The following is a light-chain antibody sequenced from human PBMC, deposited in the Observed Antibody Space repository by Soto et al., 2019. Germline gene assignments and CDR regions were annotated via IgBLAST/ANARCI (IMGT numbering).Light chain of an antibody. J-gene: IGKJ5*01. CDR1: ESVRGNH. Sequence: EIVLTQSPGTLSLSPGERATLSCRASESVRGNHLAWYQQKPGQAPRLLIYGASIRATGTPDNFSGSGSGTNFTLIISRLEPEDFAVYFCQQYGDSPTFGQGTRLEI. V-gene: IGKV3-20*01. CDR3: QQYGDSPT. CDR2: GAS.